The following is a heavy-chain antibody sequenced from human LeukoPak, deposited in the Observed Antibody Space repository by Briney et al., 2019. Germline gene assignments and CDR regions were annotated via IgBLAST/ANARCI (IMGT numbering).Heavy chain of an antibody. J-gene: IGHJ4*02. CDR1: GFTFSSYA. Sequence: GSLRLSCAASGFTFSSYAMSWVRQPPGKGLEWIGSIYYSGSTYYNPSLKSRVTISVDTSKNQFSLKLSSVTAADTAVYYCASGAAAGTFPRPAALDYWGQGTLVTVSS. CDR2: IYYSGST. CDR3: ASGAAAGTFPRPAALDY. D-gene: IGHD6-13*01. V-gene: IGHV4-38-2*01.